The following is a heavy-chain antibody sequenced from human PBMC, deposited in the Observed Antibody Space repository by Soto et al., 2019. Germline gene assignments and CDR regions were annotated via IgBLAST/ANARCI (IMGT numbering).Heavy chain of an antibody. Sequence: EVRLVESGGGLVQPGGSLRLSCSVSGFTLSDHYIDWVRQAPGKGLEWVGRSRNQANGYSTIYAASVKGRFTTSRDDSKNLVYLQMESLRTEDTAVYYCVRDTYFSDSSSYTRCFDFWGQGALVTVSS. J-gene: IGHJ4*02. V-gene: IGHV3-72*01. D-gene: IGHD3-22*01. CDR1: GFTLSDHY. CDR3: VRDTYFSDSSSYTRCFDF. CDR2: SRNQANGYST.